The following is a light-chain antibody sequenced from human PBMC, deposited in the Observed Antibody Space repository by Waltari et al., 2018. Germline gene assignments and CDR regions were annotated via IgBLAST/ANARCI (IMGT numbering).Light chain of an antibody. CDR2: GGS. CDR3: MQHKALPLT. V-gene: IGKV2-40*01. Sequence: DIVMTQTPLSLPVTPGEPASISCRSSQSLLHTDGYDYLDWYLHKPGQSPQLLIYGGSNRASGVPDRFSGGGSGTDFTLKISKVEAEDVGLYYCMQHKALPLTFGGGTKVEIK. CDR1: QSLLHTDGYDY. J-gene: IGKJ4*01.